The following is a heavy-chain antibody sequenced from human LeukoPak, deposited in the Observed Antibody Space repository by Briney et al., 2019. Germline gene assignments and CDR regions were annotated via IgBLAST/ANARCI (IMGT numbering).Heavy chain of an antibody. CDR2: ISSSSSYT. D-gene: IGHD3-10*01. CDR1: GFTFSDYY. V-gene: IGHV3-11*06. J-gene: IGHJ4*02. CDR3: ARGGFGELSDY. Sequence: PGGSLRLSCAASGFTFSDYYMSWIRQAPGKGLEWVSYISSSSSYTNYADSVEGRFTISRDNAKNSLYLQMNSLRAEDTAVYYCARGGFGELSDYWGQGTLVTVSS.